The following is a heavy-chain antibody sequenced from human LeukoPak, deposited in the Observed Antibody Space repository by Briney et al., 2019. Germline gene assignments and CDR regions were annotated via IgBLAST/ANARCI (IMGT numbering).Heavy chain of an antibody. J-gene: IGHJ4*02. V-gene: IGHV3-30*02. CDR1: GFTFSSSG. D-gene: IGHD3-22*01. Sequence: GGSLRLSCAASGFTFSSSGMHWVRQAPGKGLEWVAFIRYDGTNKYYADSVKGRFTISRDNSKNTLYLQMNSLGAEDTAVYYCAKARHDSSGYYSFFNYWGQGTLVTVSS. CDR2: IRYDGTNK. CDR3: AKARHDSSGYYSFFNY.